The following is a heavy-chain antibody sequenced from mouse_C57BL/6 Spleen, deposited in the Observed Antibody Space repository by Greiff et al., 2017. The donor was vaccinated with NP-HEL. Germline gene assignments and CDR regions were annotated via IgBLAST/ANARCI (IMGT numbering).Heavy chain of an antibody. CDR1: SYSITSDY. J-gene: IGHJ1*03. D-gene: IGHD1-1*01. CDR3: ARGRYYYGSSGYFDV. Sequence: VQLKQSGPGLAKPSQTLSLTCSVTSYSITSDYWNWIRKFPGNKLEYMGYISYSGSTYYNPSLKSRISITRDTSKNQYYLQLNSVTTEDTATYYCARGRYYYGSSGYFDVWGTGTTVTVSS. CDR2: ISYSGST. V-gene: IGHV3-8*01.